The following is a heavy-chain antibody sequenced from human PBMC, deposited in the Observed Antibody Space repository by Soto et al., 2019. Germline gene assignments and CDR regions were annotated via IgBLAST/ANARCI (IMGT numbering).Heavy chain of an antibody. Sequence: SETLSLTCPVSGGSISSSGYYWAWVRQPPGKGLEWIGSVYYSGTTYYNPSLKSRVTISGDTSKNQFSLKLSSVTAADTAVYYCARDPYYYDSSGYYYFPYYFDSWGQGTLVTVSS. CDR3: ARDPYYYDSSGYYYFPYYFDS. CDR1: GGSISSSGYY. CDR2: VYYSGTT. V-gene: IGHV4-39*02. J-gene: IGHJ4*02. D-gene: IGHD3-22*01.